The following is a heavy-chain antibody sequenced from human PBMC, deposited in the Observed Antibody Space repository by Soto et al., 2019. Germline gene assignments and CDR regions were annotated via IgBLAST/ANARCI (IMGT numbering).Heavy chain of an antibody. Sequence: GGSLRLSCAASGFTFSSYAMSWVRQAPGKGLEWVSAISGSGGSTYYADSVKGRFTISRDNSKNTLYLQMNSLRAEDTAVYYCAKGRTVTTRTSLDYWGQGTLVTVSS. V-gene: IGHV3-23*01. D-gene: IGHD4-4*01. CDR3: AKGRTVTTRTSLDY. CDR2: ISGSGGST. J-gene: IGHJ4*02. CDR1: GFTFSSYA.